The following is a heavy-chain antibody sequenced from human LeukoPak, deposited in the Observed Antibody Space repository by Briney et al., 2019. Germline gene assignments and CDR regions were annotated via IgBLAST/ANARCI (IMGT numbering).Heavy chain of an antibody. D-gene: IGHD6-25*01. Sequence: ASVKVSCKASGYTLTELSMHWVRQAPGKGLEWMGGFDPEDGETIYARKFQGRVTMTEDTSTDTAYMELSSLRSEDTAVYYCATDSLGIAASYYYMDVWGKGTTVTVSS. J-gene: IGHJ6*03. CDR3: ATDSLGIAASYYYMDV. CDR1: GYTLTELS. CDR2: FDPEDGET. V-gene: IGHV1-24*01.